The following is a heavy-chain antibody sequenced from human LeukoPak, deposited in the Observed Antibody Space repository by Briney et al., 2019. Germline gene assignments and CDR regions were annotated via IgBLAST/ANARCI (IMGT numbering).Heavy chain of an antibody. J-gene: IGHJ4*02. CDR2: LPPDELGI. D-gene: IGHD6-6*01. Sequence: PGGSLRLSCAASGFTFTNYWMHWVRQAPGMGLVWVSPLPPDELGIIYADSVKGRFTVSRDNAKNTVYLQMNNLRVDDTAMYYCVGTIASRGSEYWGQGALVTVSS. CDR3: VGTIASRGSEY. CDR1: GFTFTNYW. V-gene: IGHV3-74*01.